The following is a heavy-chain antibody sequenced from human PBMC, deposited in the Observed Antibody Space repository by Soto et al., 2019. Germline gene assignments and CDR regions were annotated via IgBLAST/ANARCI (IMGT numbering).Heavy chain of an antibody. CDR3: ARGTGTARVAFDI. CDR1: GGTFSSYS. V-gene: IGHV1-69*06. Sequence: SVKVSCKASGGTFSSYSISWVLQAPGQGLEWMGGIIPIFGTANYAQKFQGRVTITADKSTSTAYMELSSLRSEDTAVYYCARGTGTARVAFDIWGQGTMVTVSS. CDR2: IIPIFGTA. D-gene: IGHD1-7*01. J-gene: IGHJ3*02.